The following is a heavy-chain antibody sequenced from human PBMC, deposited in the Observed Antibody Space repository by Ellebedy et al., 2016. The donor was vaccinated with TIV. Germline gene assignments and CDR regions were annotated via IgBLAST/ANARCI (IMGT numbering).Heavy chain of an antibody. J-gene: IGHJ4*02. CDR3: ARAYYYDSIAYYFDS. V-gene: IGHV1-2*06. Sequence: ASVKVSCKASGHNFNAYFIHWVRQAPGQGLEWMGRINPNSGDTNFAQKFLGRVTMTRDTSITTAYMALNRLRSDDTAVYYCARAYYYDSIAYYFDSWGQGSLVTVSS. D-gene: IGHD3-22*01. CDR1: GHNFNAYF. CDR2: INPNSGDT.